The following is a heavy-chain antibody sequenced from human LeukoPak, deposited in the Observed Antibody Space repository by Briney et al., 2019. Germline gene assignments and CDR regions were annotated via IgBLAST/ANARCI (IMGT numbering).Heavy chain of an antibody. CDR3: ARATDTAIPGEFDY. D-gene: IGHD5-18*01. J-gene: IGHJ4*02. Sequence: ASVMVSCKASGYTFTSYGISWVRQAPGQGLEWMGWISAYNGNTNYAQKLQGRVTMTTDTSTSTAYMELRSLRSDDTAVYYCARATDTAIPGEFDYWGQGTLVTVSS. V-gene: IGHV1-18*01. CDR1: GYTFTSYG. CDR2: ISAYNGNT.